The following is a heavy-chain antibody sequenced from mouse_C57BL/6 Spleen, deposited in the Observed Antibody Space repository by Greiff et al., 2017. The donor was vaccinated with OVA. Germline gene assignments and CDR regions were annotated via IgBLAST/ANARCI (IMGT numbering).Heavy chain of an antibody. V-gene: IGHV3-5*01. D-gene: IGHD5-5*01. Sequence: EVQLQQSGPGLVKPSQTVFLTCTVTGISITTGNYRWSWIRQFPGNKLEWIGYIYYSGTITYNPSLTSRTTITRDTPKNQFFLEMNSLTAEDTATYYCAREDYRKGFAYWGQGTLVTVSA. CDR2: IYYSGTI. J-gene: IGHJ3*01. CDR1: GISITTGNYR. CDR3: AREDYRKGFAY.